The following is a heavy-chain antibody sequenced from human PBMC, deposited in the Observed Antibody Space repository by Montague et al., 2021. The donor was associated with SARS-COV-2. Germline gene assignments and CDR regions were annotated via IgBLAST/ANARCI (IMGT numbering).Heavy chain of an antibody. Sequence: SETLSLTCTVSGDSVSSSDHYWGWIRQPPGKGLEWLGIVYYSGYTYYXPSVKGRVTISIDASKNQFSLKLNSLTATDTAIYHCARRRLREDYFDFWGQGTRLTVSS. CDR1: GDSVSSSDHY. CDR3: ARRRLREDYFDF. CDR2: VYYSGYT. J-gene: IGHJ4*02. D-gene: IGHD4-17*01. V-gene: IGHV4-39*01.